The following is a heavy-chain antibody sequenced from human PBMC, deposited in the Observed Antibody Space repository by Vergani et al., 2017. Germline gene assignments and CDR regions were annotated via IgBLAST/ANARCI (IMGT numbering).Heavy chain of an antibody. D-gene: IGHD3-10*01. J-gene: IGHJ6*02. CDR2: INHSGST. V-gene: IGHV4-34*01. CDR1: GGSFSGYY. CDR3: ARYYYGSGSYSAQVRYYYGMDV. Sequence: QVQLQQWGAGLLKPSETLSLPCAVYGGSFSGYYWSWIRQPPGKGLEWIGEINHSGSTNYNPSLKSRVTIPVDTSKNQFSLKLSSVTAAYTAVYYCARYYYGSGSYSAQVRYYYGMDVWGQGTTVTVSS.